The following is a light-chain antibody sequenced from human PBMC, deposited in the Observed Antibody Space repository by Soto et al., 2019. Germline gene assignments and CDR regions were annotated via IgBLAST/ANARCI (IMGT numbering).Light chain of an antibody. Sequence: EIVLTQSPATLSLSPGERATLSCRASQSVSNYLAWYQQKPGQAPRLLIYAASTRATGIPARFSGSGSGTEFTLSIGSLQSEDFAVYYCQQYNDWPPTFGQGTKVDI. CDR1: QSVSNY. V-gene: IGKV3-15*01. CDR2: AAS. J-gene: IGKJ1*01. CDR3: QQYNDWPPT.